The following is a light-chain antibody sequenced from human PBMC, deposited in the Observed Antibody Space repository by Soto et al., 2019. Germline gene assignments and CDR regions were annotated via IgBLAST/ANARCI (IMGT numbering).Light chain of an antibody. V-gene: IGKV3-20*01. CDR1: QSISSNY. CDR2: GAS. J-gene: IGKJ3*01. Sequence: EIVLTQSPGTLSLSPGERATLSCRASQSISSNYLAWYQQKPGQAPRLLVYGASSRATGIPDRFSGSGSGTDFTLTISRLEPEDFAVYYCQQYVSSRFTFGTGTKVDFK. CDR3: QQYVSSRFT.